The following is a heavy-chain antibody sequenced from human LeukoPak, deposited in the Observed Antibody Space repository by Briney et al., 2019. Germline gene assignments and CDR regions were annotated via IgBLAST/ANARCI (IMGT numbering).Heavy chain of an antibody. D-gene: IGHD3-22*01. CDR3: ARDRASYDSSGYYYA. V-gene: IGHV4-39*02. Sequence: PSETLSLTCTVSGGSISSSSYYWGWIRQPPGKGLEWIGSIYYSGSTYYNPSLKSRVTISVDTSKNQFSLKLSSVTAADTAVYYCARDRASYDSSGYYYAWGQGTLVTVSS. CDR2: IYYSGST. J-gene: IGHJ4*02. CDR1: GGSISSSSYY.